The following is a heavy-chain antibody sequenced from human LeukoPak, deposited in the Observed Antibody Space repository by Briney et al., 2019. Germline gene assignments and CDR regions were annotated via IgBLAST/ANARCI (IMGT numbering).Heavy chain of an antibody. CDR1: GYTFTGYY. Sequence: ASVKVSCKASGYTFTGYYMHWVRQAPGQGLEWMGRINPNSGGTNYAQKFQGRVTMTRDTSISTAYMELSRLRSDDTAVNYCAREDFWSGYSDAFDIWGQGTMVTVSS. J-gene: IGHJ3*02. CDR3: AREDFWSGYSDAFDI. CDR2: INPNSGGT. V-gene: IGHV1-2*06. D-gene: IGHD3-3*01.